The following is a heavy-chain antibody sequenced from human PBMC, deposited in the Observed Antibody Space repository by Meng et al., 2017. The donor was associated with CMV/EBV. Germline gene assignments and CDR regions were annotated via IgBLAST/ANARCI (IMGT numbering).Heavy chain of an antibody. CDR1: GGSFSGYY. J-gene: IGHJ6*02. CDR3: ARGRGDFWSSYYFYYYYGMDV. CDR2: INHSGST. V-gene: IGHV4-34*01. Sequence: SETLSLTCAVYGGSFSGYYWSWIRQPPGKGLEWIGEINHSGSTNYNPSLKSRVTISVDTSKNQFSLKLSSVTAADTAVYYCARGRGDFWSSYYFYYYYGMDVWGQGTTVTVSS. D-gene: IGHD3-3*01.